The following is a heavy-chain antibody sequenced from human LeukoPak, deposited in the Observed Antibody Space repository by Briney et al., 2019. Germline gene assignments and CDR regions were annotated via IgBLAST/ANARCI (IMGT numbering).Heavy chain of an antibody. D-gene: IGHD5-18*01. J-gene: IGHJ4*02. CDR3: ARKPWIQLWSFFDY. CDR1: GGSFSGYY. CDR2: INHSGST. Sequence: SETLSLTCAVYGGSFSGYYWSWLRQPPGKGLEWIGEINHSGSTNYNPSLKSRVTISVDTSKNQFSLKLSSVTAADTAVYYCARKPWIQLWSFFDYWGQGTLVTVSS. V-gene: IGHV4-34*01.